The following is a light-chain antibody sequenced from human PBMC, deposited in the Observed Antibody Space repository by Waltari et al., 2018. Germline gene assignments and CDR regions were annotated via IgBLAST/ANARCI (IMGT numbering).Light chain of an antibody. J-gene: IGLJ2*01. Sequence: SSELTQAPAVSVAMGQTVRITCQGDSLRSYYARWYQQRPGPAPILVMYDKNNRPSGVPDRFSGSSSHNTASLTITGAQAEDEASYYCHSRDASGVAGSFGGGTKLTVL. CDR2: DKN. CDR3: HSRDASGVAGS. V-gene: IGLV3-19*01. CDR1: SLRSYY.